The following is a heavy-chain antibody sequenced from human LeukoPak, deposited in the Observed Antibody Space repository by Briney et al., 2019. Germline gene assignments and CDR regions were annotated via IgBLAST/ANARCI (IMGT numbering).Heavy chain of an antibody. V-gene: IGHV1-69*13. J-gene: IGHJ6*03. CDR2: IIPIFGTA. D-gene: IGHD3-3*01. Sequence: RASVKVSCKASGGTFSSYAISWVRQAPGQGLEWMGGIIPIFGTANYAQKFQGRVTITADESTSAAYMELSSLRSEDTAVYYCARDHLLSDFWSGFHYYYYMDVWGKGTTVTVSS. CDR3: ARDHLLSDFWSGFHYYYYMDV. CDR1: GGTFSSYA.